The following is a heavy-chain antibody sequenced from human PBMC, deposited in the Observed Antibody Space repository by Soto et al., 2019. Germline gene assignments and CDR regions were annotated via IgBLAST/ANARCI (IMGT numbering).Heavy chain of an antibody. CDR2: ISGSGGST. CDR1: GFTFNSFA. V-gene: IGHV3-23*01. D-gene: IGHD2-15*01. J-gene: IGHJ4*02. CDR3: AKDPNIVVVIAASDLEY. Sequence: QPGGSLRLSCAASGFTFNSFAMNWVRQAPGKGLEWVSSISGSGGSTYYADSVKGRFTISRDNSNNTLYLQMNSLRAEDTAVYYCAKDPNIVVVIAASDLEYWGQGTLVTVSS.